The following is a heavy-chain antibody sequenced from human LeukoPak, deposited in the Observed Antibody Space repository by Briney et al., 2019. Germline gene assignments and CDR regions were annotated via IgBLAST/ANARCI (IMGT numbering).Heavy chain of an antibody. CDR2: ISGSGGST. J-gene: IGHJ4*02. CDR1: GFTFSSYA. V-gene: IGHV3-23*01. D-gene: IGHD3-22*01. Sequence: QAGGSLRLSCAASGFTFSSYAMSWVRQAPGKGLELVSGISGSGGSTYYTDSVKGRFTISRDNSKNTLYLQMNSLRAEDTAVYYCAKQSPMIVVPNPPRDWGQGTLVTVSS. CDR3: AKQSPMIVVPNPPRD.